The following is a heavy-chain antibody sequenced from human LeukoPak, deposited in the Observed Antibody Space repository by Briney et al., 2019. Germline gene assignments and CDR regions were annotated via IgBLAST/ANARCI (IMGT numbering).Heavy chain of an antibody. J-gene: IGHJ4*02. CDR3: ARGESSGYYYFDS. V-gene: IGHV3-53*01. CDR2: IYSGGRT. CDR1: GFTVSSNY. Sequence: PGGSLRLSCAGSGFTVSSNYMNWVRQAPGKGLEWVSVIYSGGRTYYADSMKGRFTISSDNSKNTLYLQMNSLRAEDTAMYYWARGESSGYYYFDSWGQGTLVTVSS. D-gene: IGHD6-19*01.